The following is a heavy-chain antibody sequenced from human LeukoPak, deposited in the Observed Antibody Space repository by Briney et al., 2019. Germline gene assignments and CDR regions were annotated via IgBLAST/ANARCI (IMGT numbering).Heavy chain of an antibody. CDR1: GYTFTSYY. J-gene: IGHJ4*02. D-gene: IGHD3-9*01. CDR2: INPSGGST. Sequence: ASLKVSCKASGYTFTSYYMHWVRQAPGQGLEWVGIINPSGGSTSYAQKFEGRVTMTRDTSTSTVYMELSSLRSEDTALYYCARDYDILTGYWGYWGQGTLVTVSS. CDR3: ARDYDILTGYWGY. V-gene: IGHV1-46*01.